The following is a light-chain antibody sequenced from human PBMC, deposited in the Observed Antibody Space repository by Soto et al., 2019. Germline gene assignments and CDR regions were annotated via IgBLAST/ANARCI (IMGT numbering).Light chain of an antibody. J-gene: IGKJ2*01. V-gene: IGKV3-11*01. CDR2: DAS. CDR1: QSVSSY. Sequence: EIVLTQSPATLSLSPGERATLSCRASQSVSSYLAWYQQKPGQAPRLLIYDASNRATGIPARLSGRGSGTDFTLTISSLEPEDFSVYYCQQRSNWPPYTFGQGTKLEIK. CDR3: QQRSNWPPYT.